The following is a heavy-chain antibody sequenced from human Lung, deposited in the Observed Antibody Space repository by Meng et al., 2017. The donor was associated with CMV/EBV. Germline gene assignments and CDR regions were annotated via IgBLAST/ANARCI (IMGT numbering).Heavy chain of an antibody. J-gene: IGHJ4*02. CDR3: ARGSPNNGWYQIDD. D-gene: IGHD6-19*01. V-gene: IGHV4-59*01. Sequence: SETLSLXCTVSGGSISYYYWTWIRQPPGKGLEWIGYIYSDERTKYNPSLKGRVTISVDTSRNQFSLNLRSVTAADTAVYYCARGSPNNGWYQIDDWGQGTXVTVSS. CDR1: GGSISYYY. CDR2: IYSDERT.